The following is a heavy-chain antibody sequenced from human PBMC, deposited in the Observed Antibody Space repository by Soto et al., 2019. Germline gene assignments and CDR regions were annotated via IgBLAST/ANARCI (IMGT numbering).Heavy chain of an antibody. CDR3: AKDSIRRSFSRSSTRARDAFDI. V-gene: IGHV3-9*01. CDR2: ISWDSRSV. CDR1: GFTFEDYA. D-gene: IGHD6-6*01. Sequence: GGSLRLSCAVSGFTFEDYAMHWVRQAPGKGLEWVSGISWDSRSVAYSDSVKGRFTISRDNAENSLHLQMNSLRAEDTAVYYCAKDSIRRSFSRSSTRARDAFDIWGQGTMVTVSS. J-gene: IGHJ3*02.